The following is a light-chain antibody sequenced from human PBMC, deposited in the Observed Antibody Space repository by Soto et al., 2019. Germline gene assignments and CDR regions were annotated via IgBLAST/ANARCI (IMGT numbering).Light chain of an antibody. Sequence: QAVLTQSPSASASLGASVKLTCTLSSGHSSYAIAWHQQQPEKGPRYLMKLNSDGSHSKGDGNPDRFSGSSSAAERYLTISSLQSEDEADYYCQTWGTGIRVFGAGTKVTVL. CDR1: SGHSSYA. J-gene: IGLJ1*01. CDR2: LNSDGSH. CDR3: QTWGTGIRV. V-gene: IGLV4-69*01.